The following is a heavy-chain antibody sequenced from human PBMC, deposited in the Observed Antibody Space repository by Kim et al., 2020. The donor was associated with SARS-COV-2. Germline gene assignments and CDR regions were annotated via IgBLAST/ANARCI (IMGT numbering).Heavy chain of an antibody. CDR3: ARDLLWFSLGYAFDI. D-gene: IGHD3-10*01. CDR2: ISAYNGNT. CDR1: GYTFTSYG. J-gene: IGHJ3*02. V-gene: IGHV1-18*01. Sequence: ASVKVSCKASGYTFTSYGISWVRQAPGQGLEWMGWISAYNGNTNYAQKLQGRVTMTTDTSTSTAYMELRSLRSDDTAVYYCARDLLWFSLGYAFDIWGRGTMVTVSS.